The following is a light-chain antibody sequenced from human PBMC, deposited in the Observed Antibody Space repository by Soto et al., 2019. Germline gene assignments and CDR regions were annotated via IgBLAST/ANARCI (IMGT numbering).Light chain of an antibody. CDR3: SLYAGTSTYV. CDR1: SSDVGGYNL. J-gene: IGLJ1*01. CDR2: EGS. Sequence: LTKPAARFGSPGQTVTISCTRTSSDVGGYNLVSWYQHHPGKAPKLMIYEGSKRPSGVSNRFSGSKSGNTASLTISGLLSEDEGDYCCSLYAGTSTYVFGSGTKVAVL. V-gene: IGLV2-23*01.